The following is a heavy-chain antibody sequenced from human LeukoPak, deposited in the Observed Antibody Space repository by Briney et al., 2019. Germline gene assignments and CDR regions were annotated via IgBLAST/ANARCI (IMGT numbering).Heavy chain of an antibody. CDR1: GFTFSSYS. V-gene: IGHV3-21*01. J-gene: IGHJ6*02. Sequence: GGSLRLSCAASGFTFSSYSMNWVRQAPGKGLEWVSSISGSSSYIYYADSVKGRFTISRDNAKNSLYLQMNSLRAEDTAVYYCARDRREGPSTTRPYGMDVWGQGTTVTVSS. CDR2: ISGSSSYI. D-gene: IGHD1-1*01. CDR3: ARDRREGPSTTRPYGMDV.